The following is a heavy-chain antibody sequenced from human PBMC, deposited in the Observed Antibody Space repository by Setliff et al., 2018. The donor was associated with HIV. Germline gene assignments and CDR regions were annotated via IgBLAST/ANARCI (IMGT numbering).Heavy chain of an antibody. CDR1: GGSFSNYY. CDR3: AGHKSGLQTLMTWFDP. J-gene: IGHJ5*02. D-gene: IGHD2-8*01. Sequence: PSETLSLTCAVYGGSFSNYYWSWIRQPAGKGLEWIGRIYTSGSTNYNPSLKSRVTISVDTSKSQFSLKLSSVTAADTAVYYCAGHKSGLQTLMTWFDPWGQGTLVTVSS. V-gene: IGHV4-59*10. CDR2: IYTSGST.